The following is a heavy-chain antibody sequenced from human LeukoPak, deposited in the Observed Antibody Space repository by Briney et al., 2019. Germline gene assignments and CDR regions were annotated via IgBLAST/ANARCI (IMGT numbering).Heavy chain of an antibody. CDR2: INHSGST. D-gene: IGHD3-3*01. J-gene: IGHJ4*02. CDR3: ARVRGPLDY. Sequence: PSETLSLTRAVYGGSFSGYYWSWIRQPPGKGLEWIGEINHSGSTNYNPSLKSRVTISVDTSKNQFSLKLSSVTAADTAVYYCARVRGPLDYWGQGTLVTVSS. CDR1: GGSFSGYY. V-gene: IGHV4-34*01.